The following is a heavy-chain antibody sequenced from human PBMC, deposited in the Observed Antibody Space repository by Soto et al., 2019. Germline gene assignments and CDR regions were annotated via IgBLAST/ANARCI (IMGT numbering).Heavy chain of an antibody. CDR3: ARFGDSGLRPDY. CDR2: IYYTGTA. V-gene: IGHV4-59*07. CDR1: GRSMKIFY. Sequence: SDTQSPTCISSGRSMKIFYWSWIRQPPGKGLEWIGYIYYTGTANYNPSLKSRVTISVDTSKGQFSLTLSSVTAADTAVYYCARFGDSGLRPDYWGQG. J-gene: IGHJ4*02. D-gene: IGHD1-26*01.